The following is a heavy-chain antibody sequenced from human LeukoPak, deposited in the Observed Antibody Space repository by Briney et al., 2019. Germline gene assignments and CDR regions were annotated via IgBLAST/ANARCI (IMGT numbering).Heavy chain of an antibody. CDR2: INSDGSTT. CDR3: VRVDGGY. Sequence: GGSLRLSCAASGYTFSSYGTHWVRQGPGKGLVWVSRINSDGSTTNYADSVKGRFTISRDNAKNTLYLQMNSPRAEDTAVYYCVRVDGGYWGQGTLVTVSS. J-gene: IGHJ4*02. CDR1: GYTFSSYG. D-gene: IGHD3-16*01. V-gene: IGHV3-74*01.